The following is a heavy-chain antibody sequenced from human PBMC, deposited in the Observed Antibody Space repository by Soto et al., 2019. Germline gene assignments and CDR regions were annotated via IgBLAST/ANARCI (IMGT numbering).Heavy chain of an antibody. Sequence: WGSLRLSCAASGFTFSSYWMSWVRQAPGKGLEWVANIKQDGSEKYYVDSVKGRFTISRDNAKNSLYLQMNSLRAEDTAVYYCASFGTSGYDILTGYYYGMDVWGQGTTVTVSS. CDR1: GFTFSSYW. CDR3: ASFGTSGYDILTGYYYGMDV. D-gene: IGHD3-9*01. CDR2: IKQDGSEK. J-gene: IGHJ6*02. V-gene: IGHV3-7*01.